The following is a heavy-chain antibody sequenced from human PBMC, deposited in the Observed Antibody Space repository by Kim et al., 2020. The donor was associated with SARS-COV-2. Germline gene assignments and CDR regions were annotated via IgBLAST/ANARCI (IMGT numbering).Heavy chain of an antibody. D-gene: IGHD1-1*01. CDR3: AREEESLQSTNNWFDP. CDR2: ISYDGSNK. Sequence: GGSLRLSCAASGFTFSSYAMHWVRQAPGKGLEWVAVISYDGSNKYYADSVKGRFTISRDNSKNTLYLQMNSLRAEDTAVYYCAREEESLQSTNNWFDPWG. CDR1: GFTFSSYA. J-gene: IGHJ5*02. V-gene: IGHV3-30*04.